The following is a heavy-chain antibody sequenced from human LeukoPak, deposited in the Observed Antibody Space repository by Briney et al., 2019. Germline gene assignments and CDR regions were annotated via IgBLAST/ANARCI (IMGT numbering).Heavy chain of an antibody. CDR3: ARGYYDSSGYYYVWDY. J-gene: IGHJ4*02. D-gene: IGHD3-22*01. CDR1: GGTFTSYA. CDR2: IIPIFGTA. V-gene: IGHV1-69*05. Sequence: SVEVSCNASGGTFTSYAVSWVRQAPGQGLEWMGGIIPIFGTAYYAQKFQGRVTITTDESTSTAYMDLSSLRSDDTAVYYCARGYYDSSGYYYVWDYWGQGTLVTVSS.